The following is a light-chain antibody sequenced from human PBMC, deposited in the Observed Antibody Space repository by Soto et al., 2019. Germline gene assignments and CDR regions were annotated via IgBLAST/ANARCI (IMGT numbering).Light chain of an antibody. V-gene: IGLV2-18*02. J-gene: IGLJ1*01. Sequence: QSALTQPPSVSGSPGQSVTISCTGTSSDVGSYNGVSWYQQPPGTATKLIIYEGSTRPSGVPDRFSGSKSGNSASLTISGLQAEDEADYYCNSYTIAGTYVFGTGTKVTVL. CDR3: NSYTIAGTYV. CDR1: SSDVGSYNG. CDR2: EGS.